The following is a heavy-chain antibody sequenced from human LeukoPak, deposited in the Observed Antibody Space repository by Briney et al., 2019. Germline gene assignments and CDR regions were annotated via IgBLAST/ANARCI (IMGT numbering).Heavy chain of an antibody. CDR2: IYYRGNT. Sequence: SETLSLTCTVSGGSISSSNYYWDWIRQPPGKGLEWVGNIYYRGNTFHNPSLRSRATISVDTSKNQFSLKLSSVTAADTAVYYCARQDGRGRPNAFDYWGQGILVTVSS. D-gene: IGHD5-24*01. V-gene: IGHV4-39*01. CDR1: GGSISSSNYY. J-gene: IGHJ4*02. CDR3: ARQDGRGRPNAFDY.